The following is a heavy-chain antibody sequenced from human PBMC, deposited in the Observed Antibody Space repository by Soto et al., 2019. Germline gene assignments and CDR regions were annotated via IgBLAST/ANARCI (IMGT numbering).Heavy chain of an antibody. CDR1: GGTFGSYA. D-gene: IGHD2-2*01. V-gene: IGHV1-69*01. Sequence: QVQLVQSGAEVKKPGSSVKVSCKASGGTFGSYAISWVRQAPGQGLEWMGGIIPIPGTANYAQKFQGRVTIGAEQSTSTGYMGLSRLRSEDTAVYFCARSQGSSTSLEIYYYYYYGMDVWGQGTTVTVSS. J-gene: IGHJ6*02. CDR3: ARSQGSSTSLEIYYYYYYGMDV. CDR2: IIPIPGTA.